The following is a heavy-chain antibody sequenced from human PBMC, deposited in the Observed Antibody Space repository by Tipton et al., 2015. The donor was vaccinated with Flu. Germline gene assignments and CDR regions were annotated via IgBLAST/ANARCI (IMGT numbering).Heavy chain of an antibody. CDR3: ARAVDADDFLAGY. D-gene: IGHD6-19*01. Sequence: SLRLSCVASGFTFSFYAMTWVRQAPGKGLEWVSYISSSGGSINYPDSVKGRFTISRDSAKNSLYLQMNSLRVEDTALYYCARAVDADDFLAGYWGQGARVTVSS. CDR2: ISSSGGSI. J-gene: IGHJ4*02. CDR1: GFTFSFYA. V-gene: IGHV3-48*03.